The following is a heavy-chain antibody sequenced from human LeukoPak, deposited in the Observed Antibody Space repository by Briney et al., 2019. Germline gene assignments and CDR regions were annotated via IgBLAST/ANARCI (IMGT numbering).Heavy chain of an antibody. CDR1: GGSISSGGYS. CDR3: ASSGEESYYYDSSGYYTFDY. V-gene: IGHV4-30-2*01. CDR2: IYHSGST. D-gene: IGHD3-22*01. Sequence: PSETLSLTCAVSGGSISSGGYSWSWIRQPPGKGLEWIGYIYHSGSTYYNPSLKSRVTISVDRSKNQFSLKLSSVTAADTAVYYCASSGEESYYYDSSGYYTFDYWGQGTLVTVSS. J-gene: IGHJ4*02.